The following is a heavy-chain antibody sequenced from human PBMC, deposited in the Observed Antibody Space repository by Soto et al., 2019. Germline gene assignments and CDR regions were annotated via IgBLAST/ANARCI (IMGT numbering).Heavy chain of an antibody. Sequence: QLQLQESGPGLVKPSETLSLTCTVSGGSISSSSYYWGWIRQPPGKGLEWIGSIYYSGSTYYNPSLKSRVTRSVDTSNNQFSLKLSSVTAADTDVYYCSRHYSGWAQEYNWFDPWGQGTLVTVSS. D-gene: IGHD6-19*01. CDR2: IYYSGST. J-gene: IGHJ5*02. V-gene: IGHV4-39*01. CDR1: GGSISSSSYY. CDR3: SRHYSGWAQEYNWFDP.